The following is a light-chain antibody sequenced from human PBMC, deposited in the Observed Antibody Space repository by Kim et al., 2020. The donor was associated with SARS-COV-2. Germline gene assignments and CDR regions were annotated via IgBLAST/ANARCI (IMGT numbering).Light chain of an antibody. V-gene: IGKV6-21*01. J-gene: IGKJ2*01. Sequence: GTPKEKVTITCRASQSICSSLHWYQQRPDQSPKLLIKYASQSFSGVPSRFSGSGSGTDFTLTISSLEAEDAATYYCHQSSGLPHTFGQGTKLEI. CDR1: QSICSS. CDR2: YAS. CDR3: HQSSGLPHT.